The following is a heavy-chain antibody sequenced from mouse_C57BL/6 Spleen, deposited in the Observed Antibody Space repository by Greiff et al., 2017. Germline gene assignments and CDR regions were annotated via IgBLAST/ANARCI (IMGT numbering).Heavy chain of an antibody. CDR2: FYPGSGSI. V-gene: IGHV1-62-2*01. CDR3: ARHENGYDGDYYAMDY. CDR1: GYTFTEYT. J-gene: IGHJ4*01. Sequence: QVQLQQSGAELVKPGASVKLPCKASGYTFTEYTIHWVKQRSGQGLEWIGWFYPGSGSIKYNEKFKDKATLTADKSSSTVYMELSRLTSEDSAVYFCARHENGYDGDYYAMDYWGQGTSVTVSS. D-gene: IGHD2-2*01.